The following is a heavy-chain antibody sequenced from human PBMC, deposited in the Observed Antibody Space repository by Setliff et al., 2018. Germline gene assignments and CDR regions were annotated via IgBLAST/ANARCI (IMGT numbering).Heavy chain of an antibody. Sequence: ASMKVSCKASGYTFANSIVSWVRQAPGQGLEWMGWISAYNGKTYIKEKFRGRLSMTTDTSTNTGYMELRNLTPDDTAVYFCERLVRYCTQRACQRTQDADLWGQGTRVTVSS. CDR3: ERLVRYCTQRACQRTQDADL. CDR2: ISAYNGKT. CDR1: GYTFANSI. D-gene: IGHD2-8*01. J-gene: IGHJ5*02. V-gene: IGHV1-18*04.